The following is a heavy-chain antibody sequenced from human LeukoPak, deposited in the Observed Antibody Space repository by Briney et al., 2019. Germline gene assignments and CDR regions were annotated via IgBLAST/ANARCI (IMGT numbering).Heavy chain of an antibody. Sequence: ASVKVSCKASGYTFTSYDINWVRQATGQGLEWMGWMNPNSGDTGYAQKFQGRVTMTRNTSISTAYMELSSLRSEDTAVYYCARGAPLYCSSTSCTSNGFDPWGQGTLVTVSS. J-gene: IGHJ5*02. D-gene: IGHD2-2*01. V-gene: IGHV1-8*01. CDR2: MNPNSGDT. CDR3: ARGAPLYCSSTSCTSNGFDP. CDR1: GYTFTSYD.